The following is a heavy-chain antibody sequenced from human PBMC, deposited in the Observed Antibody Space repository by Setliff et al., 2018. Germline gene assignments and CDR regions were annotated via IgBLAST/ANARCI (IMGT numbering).Heavy chain of an antibody. CDR2: IKQDGNEK. D-gene: IGHD5-18*01. CDR3: ARDVIQDAFDI. Sequence: GGSLRLSCAASGFTFSNNWMSWVRQAPGKGLEWVASIKQDGNEKYYVDSVKGRFTISRDNAKNSLYLQMNSLRAEDTALYYCARDVIQDAFDIWGQGTKVTVS. J-gene: IGHJ3*02. CDR1: GFTFSNNW. V-gene: IGHV3-7*01.